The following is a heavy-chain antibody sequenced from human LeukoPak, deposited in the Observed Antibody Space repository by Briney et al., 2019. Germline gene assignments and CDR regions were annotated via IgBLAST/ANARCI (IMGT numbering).Heavy chain of an antibody. CDR3: ARDGDSSGLSPFDY. J-gene: IGHJ4*02. V-gene: IGHV1-69*01. Sequence: SVKVPCKASGGTFSSYAISWVRQAPGQGLEWMGGIIPIFGTANYAQKFQGRVTITADESTSTAYMELSSLRSEDTAVYYCARDGDSSGLSPFDYWGQGTLVTVSS. CDR2: IIPIFGTA. D-gene: IGHD6-19*01. CDR1: GGTFSSYA.